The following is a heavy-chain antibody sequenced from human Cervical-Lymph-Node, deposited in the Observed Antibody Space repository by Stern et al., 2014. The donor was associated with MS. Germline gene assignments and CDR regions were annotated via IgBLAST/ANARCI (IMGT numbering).Heavy chain of an antibody. D-gene: IGHD3-3*01. CDR2: ISTYNGNT. Sequence: QVQLVQSGPEVKKPGASVTVSCKASGYSFNSYGINWVRQAPGQGLEWMGRISTYNGNTEYAQKIQGRVTMTTDTSTGTAYMELRSLRSDDTAVYYCARTNPLRFGNFHGIDVWGQGTTVIVSS. J-gene: IGHJ6*02. CDR1: GYSFNSYG. V-gene: IGHV1-18*01. CDR3: ARTNPLRFGNFHGIDV.